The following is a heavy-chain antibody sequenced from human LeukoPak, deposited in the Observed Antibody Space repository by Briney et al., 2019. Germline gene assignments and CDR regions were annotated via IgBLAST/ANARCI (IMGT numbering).Heavy chain of an antibody. CDR2: INPNSGGT. D-gene: IGHD5-12*01. Sequence: ASVKVSCQASGYTFTGYYMHWVRQAPGQGLEWMGWINPNSGGTNYAQKFQGRVTMTRDTSISTAYMELSRLRSDDTAVYYCARGPYSGSRVDTKRRMWAFDIWGQGTMVTVSS. CDR3: ARGPYSGSRVDTKRRMWAFDI. CDR1: GYTFTGYY. V-gene: IGHV1-2*02. J-gene: IGHJ3*02.